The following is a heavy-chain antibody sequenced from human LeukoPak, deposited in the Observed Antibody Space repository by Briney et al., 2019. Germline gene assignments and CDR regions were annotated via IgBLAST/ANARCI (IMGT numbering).Heavy chain of an antibody. J-gene: IGHJ6*02. D-gene: IGHD7-27*01. CDR3: TTYKNWVAGDV. CDR1: GFTFSDYW. CDR2: IKQDGSEE. V-gene: IGHV3-7*01. Sequence: GGSLRLSCAASGFTFSDYWMSWVRQAPGKGPEWVATIKQDGSEEHYVDSVKGRFTVSRDNARKSLFLQMNSLRVEDTAVYYCTTYKNWVAGDVWGQGTTLSVSS.